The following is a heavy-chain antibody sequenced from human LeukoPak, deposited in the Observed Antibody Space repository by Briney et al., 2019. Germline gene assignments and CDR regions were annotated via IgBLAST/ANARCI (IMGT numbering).Heavy chain of an antibody. V-gene: IGHV3-74*01. CDR3: ASESMVVSFDY. CDR1: GFTFSSYW. Sequence: PGGSLRLSCAASGFTFSSYWMHWVRHAPGKGLVWVSRINSDGSSTSYADSVKGRFTISRDNAKNTLYLQMNSLRAEDTAVYYCASESMVVSFDYWGQGTLVTVSS. D-gene: IGHD4-23*01. J-gene: IGHJ4*02. CDR2: INSDGSST.